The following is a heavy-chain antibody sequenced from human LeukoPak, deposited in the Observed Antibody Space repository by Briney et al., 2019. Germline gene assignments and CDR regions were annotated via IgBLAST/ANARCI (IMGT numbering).Heavy chain of an antibody. CDR1: GFTFSSYG. D-gene: IGHD3-22*01. CDR3: AKDRHDSSGRRIQNWFDP. V-gene: IGHV3-30*18. J-gene: IGHJ5*02. Sequence: GRSLRLSCAASGFTFSSYGMHWVRQASGKGLEWVAVISYDGSNKYYADSVKGRFTISRDNSKNTLYLQMNSLRAEDTAVYYCAKDRHDSSGRRIQNWFDPWGQGTLVTVSS. CDR2: ISYDGSNK.